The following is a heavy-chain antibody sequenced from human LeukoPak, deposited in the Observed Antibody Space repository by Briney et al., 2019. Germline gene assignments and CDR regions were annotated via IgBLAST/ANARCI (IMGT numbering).Heavy chain of an antibody. J-gene: IGHJ4*02. Sequence: GGSLRLSCAASEFTFSSYVMAWVRQAPGKGVEWVSPITPGGGRYYTESVKGRFTISRDNSKHTLYLQMNSLSAEDPAVYSCARASGPFDYWGQGTLVTVSS. V-gene: IGHV3-23*01. D-gene: IGHD3-10*01. CDR2: ITPGGGR. CDR1: EFTFSSYV. CDR3: ARASGPFDY.